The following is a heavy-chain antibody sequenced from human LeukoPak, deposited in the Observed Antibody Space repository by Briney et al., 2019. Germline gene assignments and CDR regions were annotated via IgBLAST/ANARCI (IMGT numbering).Heavy chain of an antibody. J-gene: IGHJ4*02. CDR1: GGSISSSSYY. CDR2: IYYSGST. D-gene: IGHD3-10*01. V-gene: IGHV4-61*01. Sequence: SETLSLTCTVSGGSISSSSYYWSWIRQPPGKGLEWIGYIYYSGSTNYNPSLKSRVTISVDTSKNQFSLKLSSVTAADTAVYYCARDPAGTFIDYWGQGTLVTVSS. CDR3: ARDPAGTFIDY.